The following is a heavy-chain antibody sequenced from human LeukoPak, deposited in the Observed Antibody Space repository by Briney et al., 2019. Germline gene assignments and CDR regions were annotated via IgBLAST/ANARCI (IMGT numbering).Heavy chain of an antibody. Sequence: KPSETLSLTCTVSGGSISSYYWSWIRQPPGKGLEWIGYIYYSGSTNYNPSLKSRVTISVDTSKNQFSLKLSSVTAADTAVYYCARFAVLYHGDYSDWYFDLWGRGTLVTVSS. J-gene: IGHJ2*01. D-gene: IGHD4-17*01. V-gene: IGHV4-59*01. CDR1: GGSISSYY. CDR3: ARFAVLYHGDYSDWYFDL. CDR2: IYYSGST.